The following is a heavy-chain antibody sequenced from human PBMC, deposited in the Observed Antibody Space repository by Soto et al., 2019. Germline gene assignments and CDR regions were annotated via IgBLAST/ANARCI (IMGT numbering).Heavy chain of an antibody. V-gene: IGHV4-59*07. CDR1: GASITGYY. Sequence: QGHLQESGPGLVKPSDTLSLTCTVSGASITGYYWSWIRQPPGKGLEWIGYVYYTGTTNYSPSLQSRVAMSVVPSMKTFSLSLNSVTATDTAVYYCARGRRWDGGGWGFDYWGQGALVSVSS. CDR2: VYYTGTT. CDR3: ARGRRWDGGGWGFDY. J-gene: IGHJ4*02. D-gene: IGHD1-26*01.